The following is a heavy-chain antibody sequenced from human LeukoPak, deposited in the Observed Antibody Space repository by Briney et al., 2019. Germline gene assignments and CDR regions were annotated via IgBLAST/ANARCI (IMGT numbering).Heavy chain of an antibody. CDR1: GFTFSSNA. CDR3: ARGGLLYYYYYMDV. V-gene: IGHV3-23*01. D-gene: IGHD3-10*01. J-gene: IGHJ6*03. Sequence: PGGSLRLSCGASGFTFSSNAMSWVRQAPGKGLDWVSAISGSGGTTSYADSVKGRFTISRDNSKNTLYLQMNSLRAEDTAVYYCARGGLLYYYYYMDVWGKGTTVTVSS. CDR2: ISGSGGTT.